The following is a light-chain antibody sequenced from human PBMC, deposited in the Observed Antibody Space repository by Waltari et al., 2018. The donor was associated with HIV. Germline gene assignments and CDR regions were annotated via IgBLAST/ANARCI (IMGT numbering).Light chain of an antibody. CDR1: QSISSY. V-gene: IGKV1-39*01. CDR2: AAS. Sequence: IQMTQSPSSLSASVGDRVPITCRASQSISSYLNWYQQKPGKAPKLLIYAASSWQSGVPSRFSGSGSGTDFTLTISSLQPEDFATYYCQQSYSTPQTFGQGTKVEIK. CDR3: QQSYSTPQT. J-gene: IGKJ1*01.